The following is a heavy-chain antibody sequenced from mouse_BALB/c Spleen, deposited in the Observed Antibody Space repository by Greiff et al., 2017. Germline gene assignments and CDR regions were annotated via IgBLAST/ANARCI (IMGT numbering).Heavy chain of an antibody. CDR1: GYTFTSYY. CDR2: INPSNGGT. CDR3: TRAYYGYDGYFDY. V-gene: IGHV1S81*02. D-gene: IGHD2-9*01. J-gene: IGHJ2*01. Sequence: QVQLQQSGAELVKPGASVKLSCKASGYTFTSYYMYWVKQRPGQGLEWIGEINPSNGGTNFNEKFKSKATLTVDKSSSTAYMQLSSLTSEDSAVYFCTRAYYGYDGYFDYWGQGTTLTVSS.